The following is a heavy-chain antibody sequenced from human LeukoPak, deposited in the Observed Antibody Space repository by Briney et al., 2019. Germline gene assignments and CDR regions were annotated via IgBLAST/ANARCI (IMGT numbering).Heavy chain of an antibody. D-gene: IGHD3-10*01. CDR1: GGSISPYF. J-gene: IGHJ4*02. CDR3: ARVRGLGLLDD. CDR2: VYDSGST. Sequence: SETLSLTCTVSGGSISPYFWSWIRQPPGKGLEWIGYVYDSGSTNYNPSLESRVTISLDTSKNQFSLNLRSVTTADTAVYYCARVRGLGLLDDWGQGTLVTVSS. V-gene: IGHV4-59*01.